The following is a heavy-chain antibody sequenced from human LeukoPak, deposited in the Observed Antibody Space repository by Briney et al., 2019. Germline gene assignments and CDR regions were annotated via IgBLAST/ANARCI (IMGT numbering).Heavy chain of an antibody. V-gene: IGHV1-18*01. D-gene: IGHD1-26*01. Sequence: GSSVKVSCKASLYTFTLYGISWVRQAPRQRREWMGWVSGYNVNTNHAQKFQGRVTMTTDTSTTTAYMELRSLRSDDTAVYYCARTPGSFYDYWGQGTQVTVSS. CDR3: ARTPGSFYDY. J-gene: IGHJ4*02. CDR2: VSGYNVNT. CDR1: LYTFTLYG.